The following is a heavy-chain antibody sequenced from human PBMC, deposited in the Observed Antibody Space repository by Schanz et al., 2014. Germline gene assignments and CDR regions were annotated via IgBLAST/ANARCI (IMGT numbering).Heavy chain of an antibody. Sequence: QVQLVESGGGVVQPGRSPRLSCAAYGFTLSSYAMHWVRQAPGKGLEWVAVIWSDGSGKYYADSVKGRFTISRDSPKNTLYLQMNSLRAEDTALYYCARDSGPYYDKSMDVWGQGTTVAVSS. V-gene: IGHV3-33*08. CDR1: GFTLSSYA. CDR2: IWSDGSGK. CDR3: ARDSGPYYDKSMDV. D-gene: IGHD3-9*01. J-gene: IGHJ6*02.